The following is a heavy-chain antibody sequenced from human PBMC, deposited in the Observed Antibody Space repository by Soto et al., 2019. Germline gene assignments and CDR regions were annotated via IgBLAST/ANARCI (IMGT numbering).Heavy chain of an antibody. J-gene: IGHJ5*02. V-gene: IGHV1-8*01. CDR2: MNPNSGNT. D-gene: IGHD1-26*01. Sequence: QVQLVQSGAEVKKPGASVKVSCKASGYTFTNYDINWVRQATGQGLEWMGWMNPNSGNTDYAQKFQVRFDVTGQTSIVSAYMALSSLRSEDSAVYYWAKVNPRGGYYGWFDPWGQGTLVAV. CDR1: GYTFTNYD. CDR3: AKVNPRGGYYGWFDP.